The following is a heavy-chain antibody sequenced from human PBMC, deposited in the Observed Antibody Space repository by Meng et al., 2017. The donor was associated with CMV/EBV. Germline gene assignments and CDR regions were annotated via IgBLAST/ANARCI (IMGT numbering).Heavy chain of an antibody. CDR2: ISAYNGNT. CDR1: GYTFTSYG. J-gene: IGHJ5*02. V-gene: IGHV1-18*01. CDR3: ARDTGFLYYYGSGPDPENWFDP. D-gene: IGHD3-10*01. Sequence: ASVKVSCKASGYTFTSYGISWVRQAPGQGLEWIGWISAYNGNTNYAQKLQGRVTMTTDTSTSTAYMELRSLRSDDTAVYYCARDTGFLYYYGSGPDPENWFDPWGQGTLVTVSS.